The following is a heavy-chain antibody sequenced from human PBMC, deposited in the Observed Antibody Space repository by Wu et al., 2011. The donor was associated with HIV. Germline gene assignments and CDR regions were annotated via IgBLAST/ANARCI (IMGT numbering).Heavy chain of an antibody. CDR3: ARDLEYSTNWGAFDI. D-gene: IGHD6-13*01. Sequence: QVQLVQSGAEVKKPGSSVKVSCKASGGTFRYAINWVRQAPGQGLEWMGGIIPIFGTAKYAQKFQGRVTITTDESTTTAYMELRSLRSEDTATYYCARDLEYSTNWGAFDIWGQGTMVTVSS. CDR2: IIPIFGTA. V-gene: IGHV1-69*05. CDR1: GGTFRYA. J-gene: IGHJ3*02.